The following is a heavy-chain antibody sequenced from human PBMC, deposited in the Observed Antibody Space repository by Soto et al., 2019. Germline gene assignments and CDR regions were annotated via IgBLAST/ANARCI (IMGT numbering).Heavy chain of an antibody. D-gene: IGHD5-18*01. CDR3: AREAKYSYGPRDGFDI. Sequence: VGSLTLSCAASGFTFSSYRMNWVRQAPGKGLGWVSSISSSSSYIYYADSVKGRFTISRDNAKNSLYLQMNSLRAEDTAVYYCAREAKYSYGPRDGFDIWGQGTMVNVSS. V-gene: IGHV3-21*01. CDR2: ISSSSSYI. J-gene: IGHJ3*02. CDR1: GFTFSSYR.